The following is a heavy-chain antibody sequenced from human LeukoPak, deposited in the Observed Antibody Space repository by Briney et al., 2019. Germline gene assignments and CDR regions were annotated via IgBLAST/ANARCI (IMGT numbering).Heavy chain of an antibody. D-gene: IGHD2-8*02. CDR2: ANHNGGT. J-gene: IGHJ4*02. V-gene: IGHV4-34*01. CDR1: GGSFRGYY. Sequence: SETLSLTCAVNGGSFRGYYWTWIRQPPGKGLEWIGEANHNGGTNYSPSLKIRITISVDTSKNQFSLKLNSVTDADTAVYFCARGIVLTGYASFDYWGQGTPVTVSS. CDR3: ARGIVLTGYASFDY.